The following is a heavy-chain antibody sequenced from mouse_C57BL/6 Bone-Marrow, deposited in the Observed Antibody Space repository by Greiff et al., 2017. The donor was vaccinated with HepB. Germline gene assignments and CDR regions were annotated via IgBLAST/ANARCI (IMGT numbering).Heavy chain of an antibody. CDR1: GFTFSDYG. V-gene: IGHV5-17*01. D-gene: IGHD1-1*01. CDR3: AKFITTVYYAMDY. Sequence: EVQVVESGGGLVKPGGSLKLSCAASGFTFSDYGMHWVRQAPEKGLEWVAYISSGSSTIYYADTVKGRFTISRDNAKNTVFLQMTSLRSEDTAMYYCAKFITTVYYAMDYWGQGTSVTVSS. J-gene: IGHJ4*01. CDR2: ISSGSSTI.